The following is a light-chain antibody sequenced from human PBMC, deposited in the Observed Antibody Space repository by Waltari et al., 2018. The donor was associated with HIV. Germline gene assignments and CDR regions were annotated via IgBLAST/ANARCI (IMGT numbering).Light chain of an antibody. CDR2: RNN. J-gene: IGLJ3*02. Sequence: SLLTQPPPASGPPRRRVPISCPGGVFTVGSKYADWYPQPPGTSTKLLCFRNNQRPAGLPDRFSGSKSGTSASLATSVLRSEDEADYFCATWDDSLSGWVFGGGTNLTVL. CDR1: VFTVGSKY. CDR3: ATWDDSLSGWV. V-gene: IGLV1-47*01.